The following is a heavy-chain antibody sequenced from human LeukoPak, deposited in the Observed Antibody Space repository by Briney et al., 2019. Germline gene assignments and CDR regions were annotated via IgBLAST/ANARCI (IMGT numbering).Heavy chain of an antibody. D-gene: IGHD5-18*01. CDR3: ARHEGYSYAFAY. CDR2: IYYSGST. V-gene: IGHV4-59*08. CDR1: GGSISSYY. Sequence: SETLSLTCTVSGGSISSYYWSWIRQPPGKGLERIGYIYYSGSTNYNPSLKSRLTISADTSKNQFSLKLSSVTAADTAVYFCARHEGYSYAFAYWGQGTLVTVSS. J-gene: IGHJ4*02.